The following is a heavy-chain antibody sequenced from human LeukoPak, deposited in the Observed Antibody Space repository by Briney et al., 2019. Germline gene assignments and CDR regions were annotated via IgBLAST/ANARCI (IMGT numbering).Heavy chain of an antibody. J-gene: IGHJ4*02. CDR3: ARGPIYGSGSYFDY. V-gene: IGHV1-8*01. CDR1: GYTFTSYD. CDR2: MNPNSGNT. D-gene: IGHD3-10*01. Sequence: ASVKVSCKASGYTFTSYDINWVRQATGQGLEWMGWMNPNSGNTDYAQKFQGRVTMTRSTSISTAYMELSSLRSEDTAVYYCARGPIYGSGSYFDYWGQGTLVTVSS.